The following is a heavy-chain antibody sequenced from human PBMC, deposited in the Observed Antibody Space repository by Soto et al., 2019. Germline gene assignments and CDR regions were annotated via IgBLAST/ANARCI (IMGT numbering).Heavy chain of an antibody. CDR1: GYTFTKHG. CDR2: ISAYNGDT. D-gene: IGHD6-19*01. J-gene: IGHJ5*02. V-gene: IGHV1-18*04. CDR3: ARDASNSNGYRIWFDP. Sequence: ASVKVSCKASGYTFTKHGISWVRQAPGQGLEWMGWISAYNGDTNYAQNLQGRVTMTTDTSTTTAYMELRSLRSDDTAVYYCARDASNSNGYRIWFDPWGQGAPVTVSS.